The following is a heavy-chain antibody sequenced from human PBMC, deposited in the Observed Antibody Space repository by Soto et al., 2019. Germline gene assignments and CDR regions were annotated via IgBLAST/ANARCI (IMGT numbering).Heavy chain of an antibody. J-gene: IGHJ5*02. CDR3: AKEGGAYENNWFEP. D-gene: IGHD5-12*01. V-gene: IGHV3-23*01. CDR2: ISGSGGST. Sequence: EVQLLESGGGLVQPGGSLRLSCAASGFTFSSYAMSWVRQAPGKGLEWVSAISGSGGSTYYADSVKGRFTISRDNSKNKLYLQMNILRAEDTVVYYCAKEGGAYENNWFEPWGQGHLVTVAS. CDR1: GFTFSSYA.